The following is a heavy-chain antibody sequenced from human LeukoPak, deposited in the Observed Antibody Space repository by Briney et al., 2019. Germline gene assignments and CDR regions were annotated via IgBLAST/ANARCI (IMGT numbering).Heavy chain of an antibody. CDR1: GFTFSSYS. J-gene: IGHJ4*02. CDR2: ISSSGSTI. CDR3: ARDHYYGSGSYSGLDY. D-gene: IGHD3-10*01. V-gene: IGHV3-48*04. Sequence: GGSLRLSCAASGFTFSSYSMNWVRQAPGKGLEWVSYISSSGSTIYYADSVKGRFTISRDNAKNSLYLQMNSLRAEDTAVYYCARDHYYGSGSYSGLDYWGQGTLVTVSS.